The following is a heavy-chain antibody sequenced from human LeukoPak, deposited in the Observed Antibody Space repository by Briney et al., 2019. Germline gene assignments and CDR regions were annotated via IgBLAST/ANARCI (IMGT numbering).Heavy chain of an antibody. CDR3: REGGRQHLVGGPFDY. D-gene: IGHD6-13*01. J-gene: IGHJ4*02. CDR2: IYTSGST. CDR1: GGSISSYY. Sequence: SETLSLTCTLSGGSISSYYWSCIRQPAGKGLEWIGRIYTSGSTNYNPSLKSRVTMSVDTSKNQFSLKLTSGTAADRPVYYVREGGRQHLVGGPFDYWGQGNLVTVSS. V-gene: IGHV4-4*07.